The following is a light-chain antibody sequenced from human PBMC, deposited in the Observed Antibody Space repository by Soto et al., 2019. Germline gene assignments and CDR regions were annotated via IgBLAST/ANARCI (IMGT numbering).Light chain of an antibody. CDR1: QSVSSSY. Sequence: EIVLTQSPGTLSLSPGERATLSCRASQSVSSSYLAWYQQKPGQAPRLLIFGASNRANGIPDRFSGSGSGTDFTLTISSLQSEDFAVYFCQQYNNWPPWTFGQGTKVDIK. J-gene: IGKJ1*01. CDR2: GAS. V-gene: IGKV3-20*01. CDR3: QQYNNWPPWT.